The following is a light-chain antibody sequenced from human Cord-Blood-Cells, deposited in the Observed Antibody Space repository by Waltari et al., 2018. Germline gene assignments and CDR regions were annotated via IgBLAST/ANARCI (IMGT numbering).Light chain of an antibody. J-gene: IGKJ4*01. CDR1: QSISSY. CDR2: AAS. CDR3: QQSDSTPLT. V-gene: IGKV1-39*01. Sequence: DIQMTQSPSSLSASEGDRVTITCRASQSISSYLNWYHQKPGKAPKLLIYAASSLESGVPSRFSGSGSGTDFTLTISSLQPEDFATYYCQQSDSTPLTFGGGTKVEIK.